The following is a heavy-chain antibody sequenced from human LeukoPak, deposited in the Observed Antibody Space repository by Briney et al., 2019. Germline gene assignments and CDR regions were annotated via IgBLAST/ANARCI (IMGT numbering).Heavy chain of an antibody. V-gene: IGHV3-23*01. CDR3: ARDGQAFNSNWDYFEY. CDR2: IVNTET. J-gene: IGHJ4*02. D-gene: IGHD7-27*01. Sequence: GSLRLSCIASGFTFDTFAMGWVRQAPGKGLEWVSGIVNTETYYADSVKGRFTISRDNSKSTIYLHMNNLRAEDTALYYCARDGQAFNSNWDYFEYWGQGTPVTVSS. CDR1: GFTFDTFA.